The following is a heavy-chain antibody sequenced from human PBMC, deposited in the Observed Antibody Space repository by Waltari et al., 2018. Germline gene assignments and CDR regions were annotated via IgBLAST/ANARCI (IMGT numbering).Heavy chain of an antibody. D-gene: IGHD2-15*01. Sequence: EVQLVESGGDLIQPGRSLRLSCAASGFIFDDYAMHWVRQAPGKGLEWVSGVNWDIDSIGYADSVKGRFTISRDNAKNLLYLQMNSLRVEDTALYYCVKDKGPHIVVVETATRKGVGSLDIWGQGTMVTVSS. J-gene: IGHJ3*02. CDR1: GFIFDDYA. CDR3: VKDKGPHIVVVETATRKGVGSLDI. V-gene: IGHV3-9*01. CDR2: VNWDIDSI.